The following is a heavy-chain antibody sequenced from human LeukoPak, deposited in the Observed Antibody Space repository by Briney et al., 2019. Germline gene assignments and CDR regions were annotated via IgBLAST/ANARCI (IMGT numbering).Heavy chain of an antibody. CDR1: GGSISSYY. Sequence: PSETLSLTCTVSGGSISSYYWSWIRQPPGKGLEWIGYIYYSGSTNYNPSLKSRVTISVDTSKNQFSLKLSSVTAADTAVYYCARNYYDSSGYVPLLYFQHWGQGTLVTVSS. D-gene: IGHD3-22*01. V-gene: IGHV4-59*08. CDR3: ARNYYDSSGYVPLLYFQH. CDR2: IYYSGST. J-gene: IGHJ1*01.